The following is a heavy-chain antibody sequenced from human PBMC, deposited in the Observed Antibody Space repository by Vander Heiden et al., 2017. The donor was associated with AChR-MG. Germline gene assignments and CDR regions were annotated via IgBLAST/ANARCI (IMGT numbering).Heavy chain of an antibody. V-gene: IGHV4-38-2*02. J-gene: IGHJ4*02. Sequence: QVRLPESCPGLVKPSETLSLTCSVPGHSSSSRYYWPWIRQAPGKGLEWIGRIYPSKGTYSNASLKSRVTITVGTTNNKFSLKKHSVTAADTAVYYCAGEFTIPGGIDYWGQGTLVTVST. D-gene: IGHD2-21*01. CDR3: AGEFTIPGGIDY. CDR1: GHSSSSRYY. CDR2: IYPSKGT.